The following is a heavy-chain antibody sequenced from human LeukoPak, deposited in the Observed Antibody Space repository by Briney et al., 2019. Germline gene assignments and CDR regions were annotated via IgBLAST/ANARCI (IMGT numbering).Heavy chain of an antibody. D-gene: IGHD6-19*01. CDR1: GFTFGSYA. J-gene: IGHJ4*02. V-gene: IGHV3-23*01. CDR2: ISGSGGST. CDR3: AKVQWLTPDQPFDY. Sequence: GGSLRLSCAASGFTFGSYAMSWVRQAPGKGLEWVSAISGSGGSTYYADSVKGRFTISRDNSKNTLYLQMNSLRAEDTAVYYCAKVQWLTPDQPFDYWGQGTLVTVSS.